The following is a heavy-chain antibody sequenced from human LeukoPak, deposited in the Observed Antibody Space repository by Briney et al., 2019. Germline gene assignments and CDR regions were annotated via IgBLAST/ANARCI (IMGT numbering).Heavy chain of an antibody. Sequence: GGSLRLSCAASGFTFSSYAMHWVRQAPGKGLEWVANIRKDGSDIHYVDSVKGRFTISRDNSKSTLYIQMNSLRAEDTAVYYCAKGGYGDNPLQHWGQGTLVVVSS. CDR1: GFTFSSYA. CDR3: AKGGYGDNPLQH. J-gene: IGHJ1*01. V-gene: IGHV3-7*03. D-gene: IGHD4-23*01. CDR2: IRKDGSDI.